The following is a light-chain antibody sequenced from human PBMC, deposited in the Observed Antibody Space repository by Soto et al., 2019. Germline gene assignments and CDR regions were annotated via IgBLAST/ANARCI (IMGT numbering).Light chain of an antibody. V-gene: IGLV1-36*01. CDR2: YDD. J-gene: IGLJ2*01. CDR1: SSXIGNNA. CDR3: AXWDDSLNGVV. Sequence: QSVLTQPPSVSEAPRQRVTISCSGSSSXIGNNAVNWYQQLPGKAPKLLIYYDDLLPSGVSDRFSGSKSGTSASLAISGLXXXXXXXXXXAXWDDSLNGVVFGGGTKLTVL.